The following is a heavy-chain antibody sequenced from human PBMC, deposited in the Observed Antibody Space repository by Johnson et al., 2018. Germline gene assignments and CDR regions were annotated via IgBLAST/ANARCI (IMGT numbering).Heavy chain of an antibody. CDR2: IWYDGSNK. V-gene: IGHV3-33*01. J-gene: IGHJ6*02. D-gene: IGHD5-18*01. CDR1: GFTFSSYG. CDR3: ARARSWGIQLYYYYYGMDV. Sequence: QVQLVESGGGVVQPGRSLRLSCAASGFTFSSYGMHWVRQAPGKGLAWVAVIWYDGSNKYYADSVKGRFPIARDNSKSTLYLQMNSLGGEDTAVDYCARARSWGIQLYYYYYGMDVWGQGTTVTVSS.